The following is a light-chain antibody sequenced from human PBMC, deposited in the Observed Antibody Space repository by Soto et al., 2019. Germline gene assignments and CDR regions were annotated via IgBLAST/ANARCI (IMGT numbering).Light chain of an antibody. CDR1: QTVSDNY. V-gene: IGKV3-20*01. CDR2: GAS. CDR3: QQYGGSPRVS. Sequence: EIVLTQSPGALSLSPGERATLSCRASQTVSDNYLAWYQQKPGQAPRLLIYGASTRATGIPDRLSGSGSGTDFTPTISRLEPEDFAVSYCQQYGGSPRVSFGGGTKVEIK. J-gene: IGKJ4*01.